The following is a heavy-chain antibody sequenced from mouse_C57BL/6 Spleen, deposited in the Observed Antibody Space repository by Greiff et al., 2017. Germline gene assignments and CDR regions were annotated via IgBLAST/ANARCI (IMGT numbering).Heavy chain of an antibody. CDR1: GYTFTSYG. J-gene: IGHJ3*01. V-gene: IGHV1-81*01. Sequence: VQLQQSGAELARPGASVKLSCKASGYTFTSYGISWVKQRTGQGLEWIGEIYPRSGNTYYNEKFKGKATLTADKSSSTAYMELRSLTSEDSAVYFCAPRDNDGGAWFAYWGQGTLVTVSA. CDR3: APRDNDGGAWFAY. CDR2: IYPRSGNT. D-gene: IGHD2-4*01.